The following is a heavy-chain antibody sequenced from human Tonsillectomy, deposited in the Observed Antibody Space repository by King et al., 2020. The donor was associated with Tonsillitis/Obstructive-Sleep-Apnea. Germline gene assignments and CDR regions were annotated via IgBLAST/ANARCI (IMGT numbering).Heavy chain of an antibody. Sequence: VQLVESGGGLVQPGGSLRLSCAASEFTFSSYDMHWVRQPTGKGLEWVSAIGTAGDTYYPGSVKGRFTIPRENAKNSLYLQMDSLRAGDTAVYYCAREAAYYYMDVWGKGTTVTVSS. CDR1: EFTFSSYD. J-gene: IGHJ6*03. CDR2: IGTAGDT. CDR3: AREAAYYYMDV. D-gene: IGHD6-25*01. V-gene: IGHV3-13*04.